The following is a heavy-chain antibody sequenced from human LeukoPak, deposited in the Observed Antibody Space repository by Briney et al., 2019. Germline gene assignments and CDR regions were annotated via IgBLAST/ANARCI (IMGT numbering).Heavy chain of an antibody. V-gene: IGHV3-30*02. CDR3: ASSNSSSWFSDMWYFDY. D-gene: IGHD6-13*01. Sequence: PGGSLRLSCAASGFTFSRYGMHWVRQAPGKGLEGVAFIRYDGSNKYYADSVKGRFTISRDNSKNTLYLQMNSLRAEDTAVYYCASSNSSSWFSDMWYFDYWGQGTLVTVSS. CDR2: IRYDGSNK. J-gene: IGHJ4*02. CDR1: GFTFSRYG.